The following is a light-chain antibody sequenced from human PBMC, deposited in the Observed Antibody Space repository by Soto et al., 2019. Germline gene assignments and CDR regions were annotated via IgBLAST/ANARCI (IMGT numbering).Light chain of an antibody. J-gene: IGKJ1*01. CDR2: LGS. Sequence: IVMTQSPLSLPVTPGEPASISCRSSQNLLHSDGFNYLDWYLQKPGQSPQLLIFLGSYRASGVPDRFSGSGSGTDFALRISRVEAEDVGVYYCMKAIRTRTFGPGTKVDIK. CDR1: QNLLHSDGFNY. CDR3: MKAIRTRT. V-gene: IGKV2-28*01.